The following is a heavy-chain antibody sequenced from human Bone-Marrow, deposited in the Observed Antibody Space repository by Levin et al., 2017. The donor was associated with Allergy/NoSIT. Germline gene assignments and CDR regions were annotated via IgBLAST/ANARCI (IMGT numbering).Heavy chain of an antibody. Sequence: SETLSLTCTVSGGSISSGNYYWSWIRQPAWERLEWIGRIYTSGSTNYNPSLKSRVTISLDTSKNQFSLKLTSVTAADTAVYYCARVGHVRESSGTSWYSFSYYYMDVWGKGTTVTVSS. D-gene: IGHD2-2*02. CDR3: ARVGHVRESSGTSWYSFSYYYMDV. J-gene: IGHJ6*03. CDR2: IYTSGST. CDR1: GGSISSGNYY. V-gene: IGHV4-61*02.